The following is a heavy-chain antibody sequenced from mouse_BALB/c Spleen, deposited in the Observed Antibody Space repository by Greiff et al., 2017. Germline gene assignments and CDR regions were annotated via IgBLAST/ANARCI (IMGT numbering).Heavy chain of an antibody. D-gene: IGHD4-1*01. J-gene: IGHJ2*01. CDR3: ARSRTGFDY. CDR1: GYTFTDYA. V-gene: IGHV1S137*01. CDR2: ISTYYGDA. Sequence: QVQLQQSGAELVRPGVSVKISCKGSGYTFTDYAMHWVKQSHAKSLEWIGVISTYYGDASYNQKFKGKATMTVDKSSSTAYMELARLTSEDSAIYYCARSRTGFDYWGQGTTLTVSS.